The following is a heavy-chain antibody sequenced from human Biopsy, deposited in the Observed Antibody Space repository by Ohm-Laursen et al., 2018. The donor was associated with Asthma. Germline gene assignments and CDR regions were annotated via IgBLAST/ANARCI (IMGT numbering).Heavy chain of an antibody. CDR2: VSSDGHNK. V-gene: IGHV3-30*03. J-gene: IGHJ3*02. CDR3: ARQSGHEYGGSSAFDT. Sequence: SLRLSCAASGFVFIQCGMYWVRQGPGKGLDWVALVSSDGHNKYYEDSVKGRFTISRDNSKNRLYLQINSLRVEDSAVYYCARQSGHEYGGSSAFDTWGQGTMVAVSS. D-gene: IGHD4-23*01. CDR1: GFVFIQCG.